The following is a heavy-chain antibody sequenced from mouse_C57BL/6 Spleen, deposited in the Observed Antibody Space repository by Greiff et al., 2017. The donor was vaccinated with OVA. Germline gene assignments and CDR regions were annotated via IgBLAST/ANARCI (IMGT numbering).Heavy chain of an antibody. CDR2: IDPNSGGT. J-gene: IGHJ1*03. D-gene: IGHD1-1*01. Sequence: QVHVKQPGAELVKPGASVKLSCKASGYTFTSYWMHWVKQRPGRGLEWIGRIDPNSGGTKYNEKFKSKATLTVDKPSSTAYMQLSSLTSEDSAVYYCARLAPFHYGSSYGYFDVWGTGTTVTVSS. CDR3: ARLAPFHYGSSYGYFDV. CDR1: GYTFTSYW. V-gene: IGHV1-72*01.